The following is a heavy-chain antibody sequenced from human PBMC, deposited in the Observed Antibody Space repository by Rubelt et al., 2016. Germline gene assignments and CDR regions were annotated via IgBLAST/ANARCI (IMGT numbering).Heavy chain of an antibody. Sequence: QVQLQESGPGLVKPSGTLSLTCAVSGGSISSSNWWSWVRQPPGKGLEWIGSIYYSGSTYYNPSLKSRVTISVDTPKNQFSLKLSSVTAADTAVYYCARHYYGSGSYYSHYYMDVWGKGTTVTVSS. CDR2: IYYSGST. J-gene: IGHJ6*03. CDR1: GGSISSSNW. V-gene: IGHV4-4*02. CDR3: ARHYYGSGSYYSHYYMDV. D-gene: IGHD3-10*01.